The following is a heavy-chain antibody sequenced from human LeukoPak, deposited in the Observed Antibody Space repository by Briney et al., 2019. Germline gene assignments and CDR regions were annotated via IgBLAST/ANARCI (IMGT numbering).Heavy chain of an antibody. J-gene: IGHJ4*02. CDR2: MWDDGTNE. Sequence: PGTSLRLSCTASGFNFGIYGMHWVRQAPGKGLEWVAVMWDDGTNEYYVESVKGRFTISRDNGKRTLYLQMNSLRVEDTAVYYCARTSLLWFGELRYWGQGTLVTVSS. D-gene: IGHD3-10*01. CDR3: ARTSLLWFGELRY. CDR1: GFNFGIYG. V-gene: IGHV3-33*03.